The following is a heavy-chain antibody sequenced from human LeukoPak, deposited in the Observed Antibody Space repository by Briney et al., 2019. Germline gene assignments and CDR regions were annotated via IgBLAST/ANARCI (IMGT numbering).Heavy chain of an antibody. V-gene: IGHV1-69*04. Sequence: ASVKVSCKASGYTFTSYGISWVRQAPGQGLEWMGRIIPILGIANYAQKFQGRVTITADKSTSTAYMELSSLRSEDTAVYYCASTLGYCSGGSCVYYWGQGTLVTVSS. CDR3: ASTLGYCSGGSCVYY. CDR2: IIPILGIA. CDR1: GYTFTSYG. J-gene: IGHJ4*02. D-gene: IGHD2-15*01.